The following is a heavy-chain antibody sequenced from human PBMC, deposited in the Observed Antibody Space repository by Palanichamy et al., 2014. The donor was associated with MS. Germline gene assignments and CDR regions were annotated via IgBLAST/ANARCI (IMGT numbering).Heavy chain of an antibody. V-gene: IGHV3-48*01. CDR2: ISSSSSTI. Sequence: EVQLVESGGGLVQPGGSLRLSCAASGLTFSSYSMNWVRQAPGKGLEWVSYISSSSSTIYYADSVKGRFTISRDNAKNSLYLQMNSLRTEDTAVYYCARVTSWSYYYYGMDVWGQGTTVTVSS. CDR1: GLTFSSYS. CDR3: ARVTSWSYYYYGMDV. D-gene: IGHD2-2*01. J-gene: IGHJ6*02.